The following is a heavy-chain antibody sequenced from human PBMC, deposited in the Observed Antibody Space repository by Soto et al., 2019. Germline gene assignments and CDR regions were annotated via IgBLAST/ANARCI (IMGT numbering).Heavy chain of an antibody. Sequence: GALRLSCAASGLTFSSYGMQWVRQAPGKGLEWVAVISYDGSNKYYADSVKGRFTVSRDKSKNTLYLQVNSLRAEDTAVYYCAKDKVPVVVTAPFDYWGQGTLVTSPQ. D-gene: IGHD2-21*02. CDR1: GLTFSSYG. CDR2: ISYDGSNK. CDR3: AKDKVPVVVTAPFDY. J-gene: IGHJ4*02. V-gene: IGHV3-30*18.